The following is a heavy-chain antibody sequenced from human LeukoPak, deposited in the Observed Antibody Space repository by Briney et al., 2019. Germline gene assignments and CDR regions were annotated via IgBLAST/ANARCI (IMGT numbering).Heavy chain of an antibody. J-gene: IGHJ4*02. CDR3: ARDQRVTAMVTGFDY. Sequence: GGSLRLSCAASGFTFSSCGMHWVRQAPGKGQEWVAVIWYDGSNKYYADSVKGRFTISRDNSKNTLYLQMNSLRAEDTAVYYCARDQRVTAMVTGFDYWGQGTLVTVSS. CDR2: IWYDGSNK. V-gene: IGHV3-33*01. CDR1: GFTFSSCG. D-gene: IGHD5-18*01.